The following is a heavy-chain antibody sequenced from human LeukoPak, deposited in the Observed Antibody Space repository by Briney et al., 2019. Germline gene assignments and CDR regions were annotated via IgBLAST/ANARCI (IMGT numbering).Heavy chain of an antibody. D-gene: IGHD3-10*01. V-gene: IGHV1-8*01. J-gene: IGHJ4*02. Sequence: ASVKVSCKASGYTFTSYDINWVRQATGRGLEWMGWMNPNSGNTGYAQKFQGRVTMTRNTSISTAYMELSSLRSEDTAVYHCARRDGEYYFDYWGQGTLVTVSS. CDR3: ARRDGEYYFDY. CDR2: MNPNSGNT. CDR1: GYTFTSYD.